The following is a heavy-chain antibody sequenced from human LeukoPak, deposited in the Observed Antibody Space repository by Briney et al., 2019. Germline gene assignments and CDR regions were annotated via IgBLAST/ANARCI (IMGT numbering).Heavy chain of an antibody. Sequence: PGGSLRLSCAASGFTFSDYYMSWIRQAPGRGLEWVSYISRSGSTIYSADSVKGRFTISRDNAKNSLYLQMNSLRAEDTAVYYCARDSEVSSGYYGGFHYWGQGTLVTVSS. D-gene: IGHD3-22*01. V-gene: IGHV3-11*04. CDR2: ISRSGSTI. J-gene: IGHJ4*02. CDR1: GFTFSDYY. CDR3: ARDSEVSSGYYGGFHY.